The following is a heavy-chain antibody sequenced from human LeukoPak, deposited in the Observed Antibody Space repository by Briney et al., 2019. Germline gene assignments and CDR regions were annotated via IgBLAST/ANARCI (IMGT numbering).Heavy chain of an antibody. CDR2: IGGSGGST. V-gene: IGHV3-23*01. CDR3: AKFTRTLVRGALVN. J-gene: IGHJ4*02. Sequence: GGSLRLSCAASGFTFSTYAMSWVRQAPGKGLEWVPAIGGSGGSTYYADSVKGRFTISRDDSKNTLYLQMNSLRAEDTAVYYCAKFTRTLVRGALVNWGQGTLVTVSS. D-gene: IGHD3-10*01. CDR1: GFTFSTYA.